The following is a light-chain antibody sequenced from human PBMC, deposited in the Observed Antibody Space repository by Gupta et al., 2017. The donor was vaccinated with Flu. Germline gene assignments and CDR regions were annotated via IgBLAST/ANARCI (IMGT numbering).Light chain of an antibody. Sequence: QSVLLHPRSPSGTPGQRVTISCSGSRPNIGSNTVNWFQQLPGKAPTLLIYSDSQRPSGVPDRFSGSKSGTSASLAISGLQSEDEADYYCATWDDGISGGVFGGGTKMTVL. CDR1: RPNIGSNT. CDR2: SDS. J-gene: IGLJ3*02. CDR3: ATWDDGISGGV. V-gene: IGLV1-44*01.